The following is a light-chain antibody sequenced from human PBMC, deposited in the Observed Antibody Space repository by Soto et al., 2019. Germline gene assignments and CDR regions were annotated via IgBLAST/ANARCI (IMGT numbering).Light chain of an antibody. V-gene: IGKV2-28*01. CDR3: MQALQTPLT. CDR1: QSLLHSNGYNY. J-gene: IGKJ3*01. Sequence: DIVMTQSPLSLPATPGEPASISCRSSQSLLHSNGYNYLDWYLQKPGQSPQLLIYLGSNRASGVPDRFGGSGSGTDFTLKISRVEAEEVGVYYCMQALQTPLTFGPGTKVDIK. CDR2: LGS.